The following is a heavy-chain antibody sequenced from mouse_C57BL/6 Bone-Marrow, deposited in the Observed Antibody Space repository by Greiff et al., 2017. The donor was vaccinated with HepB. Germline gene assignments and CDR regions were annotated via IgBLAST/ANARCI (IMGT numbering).Heavy chain of an antibody. Sequence: QVQLQQSGPGLVQPSQSLSITCTVSGFSLTSYGVHWVRQSPGKGLEWLGVIWSGGSTDYNAAFISSLSISKDNSKSQVFFKMNSLQADDTAIYYCASLYGSAWFAYWGQGTLVTVSA. CDR2: IWSGGST. CDR1: GFSLTSYG. CDR3: ASLYGSAWFAY. J-gene: IGHJ3*01. V-gene: IGHV2-2*01. D-gene: IGHD2-2*01.